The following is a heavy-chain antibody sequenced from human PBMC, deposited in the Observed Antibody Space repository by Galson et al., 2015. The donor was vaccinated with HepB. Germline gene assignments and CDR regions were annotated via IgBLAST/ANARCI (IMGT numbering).Heavy chain of an antibody. CDR3: AKLESVGPPGVKFGWFDP. J-gene: IGHJ5*02. D-gene: IGHD3-10*01. CDR2: IAPIFGTT. Sequence: SVKVSCKAFGGTFSSYAINWVRQAPGQGLEWMGGIAPIFGTTNYAQKFQGRVTITADESTSTAYMELSSLRSEDTAVYYCAKLESVGPPGVKFGWFDPWGQGTLVTVSS. V-gene: IGHV1-69*13. CDR1: GGTFSSYA.